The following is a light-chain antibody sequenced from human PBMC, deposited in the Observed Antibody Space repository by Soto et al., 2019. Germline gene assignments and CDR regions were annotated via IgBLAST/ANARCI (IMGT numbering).Light chain of an antibody. CDR3: QQYYITPET. CDR2: WAS. CDR1: QSVLYSSNNKNY. Sequence: DIVMTQSPDSLAVSLGERATINCKSSQSVLYSSNNKNYLAWYQQKPGQPPKPLIYWASTRESGVPDRFSGSGSGTDFTLTISSLQAEDVAVYYCQQYYITPETFGQGTKLEIK. V-gene: IGKV4-1*01. J-gene: IGKJ2*01.